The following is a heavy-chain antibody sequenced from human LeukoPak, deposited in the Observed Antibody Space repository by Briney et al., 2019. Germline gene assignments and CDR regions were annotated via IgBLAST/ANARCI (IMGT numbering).Heavy chain of an antibody. Sequence: SVKVSCKASGGTFSSYAINWVRQAPGQGLEWMGGIIPNFGTTSFGQKFQGRVTITADEFTTTVYMELSSLRSEDTAVYYCARGIRYYDILTGHVKGHDNSYYYYMDVWGQGTAVTISS. J-gene: IGHJ6*03. V-gene: IGHV1-69*13. CDR1: GGTFSSYA. CDR3: ARGIRYYDILTGHVKGHDNSYYYYMDV. CDR2: IIPNFGTT. D-gene: IGHD3-9*01.